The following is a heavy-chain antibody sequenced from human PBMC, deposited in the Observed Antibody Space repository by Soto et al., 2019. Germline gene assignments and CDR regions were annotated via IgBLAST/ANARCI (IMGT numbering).Heavy chain of an antibody. J-gene: IGHJ6*04. CDR1: GYTFTGYP. V-gene: IGHV1-3*01. CDR3: ARAWARAEAV. D-gene: IGHD7-27*01. CDR2: INAGNGDT. Sequence: QVQLVQSGAEVKKPGASVKVSCKASGYTFTGYPIHWVRQAPGQGLEWMGWINAGNGDTKYSQKFQGRVTITRDTSARTAYREGGGLRSEDTAVYSCARAWARAEAVWGKGTTVTVSS.